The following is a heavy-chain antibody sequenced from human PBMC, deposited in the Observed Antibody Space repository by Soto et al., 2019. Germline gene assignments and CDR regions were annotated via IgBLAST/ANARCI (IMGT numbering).Heavy chain of an antibody. CDR1: GFIFSNYA. CDR3: AKDRGSGSTRWYNGWFDP. V-gene: IGHV3-23*01. Sequence: PGGSLRLSFAASGFIFSNYAMSRVRQAPGKGREWVSTISGSGGSTYDADPVKGRFTISRDNSKNTLYLQMNSLRAEDTAVYYCAKDRGSGSTRWYNGWFDPWGQGTLVTVSS. D-gene: IGHD6-13*01. J-gene: IGHJ5*02. CDR2: ISGSGGST.